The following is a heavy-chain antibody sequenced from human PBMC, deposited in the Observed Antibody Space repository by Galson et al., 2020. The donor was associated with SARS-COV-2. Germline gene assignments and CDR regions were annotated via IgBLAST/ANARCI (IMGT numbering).Heavy chain of an antibody. Sequence: GGSLRLSCAASGFIFSAYGMHWVRQAPGKGLEWVALIYFDGNKKYYADSVKGRFTISRDNSENKLYLQMNTLRADDTAVYYCASYNSYGDYFWGQGTLVTVSS. CDR1: GFIFSAYG. V-gene: IGHV3-33*01. CDR3: ASYNSYGDYF. J-gene: IGHJ4*02. CDR2: IYFDGNKK. D-gene: IGHD4-17*01.